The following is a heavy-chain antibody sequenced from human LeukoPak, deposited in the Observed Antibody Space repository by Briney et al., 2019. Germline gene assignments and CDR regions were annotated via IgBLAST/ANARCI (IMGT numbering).Heavy chain of an antibody. D-gene: IGHD1-26*01. Sequence: SETLSLACTVSGGSISIRDYYWGWIRQPPGRGLEWIGSISYSGTYYNPSLKSRLTISVDTSKNHFSLNLRSVTAADTAVYYCARRTSNPVGAIDYWGQGTLVTVSS. CDR1: GGSISIRDYY. V-gene: IGHV4-39*01. J-gene: IGHJ4*02. CDR2: ISYSGT. CDR3: ARRTSNPVGAIDY.